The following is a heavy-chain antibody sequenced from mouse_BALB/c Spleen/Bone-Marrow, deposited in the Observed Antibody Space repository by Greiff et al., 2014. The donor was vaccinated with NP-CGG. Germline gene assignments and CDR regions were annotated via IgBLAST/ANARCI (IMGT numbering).Heavy chain of an antibody. V-gene: IGHV5-17*02. Sequence: EVQGVESGGGLVQPGGSRKLSCAASGSTFSSFGMHWVRQAPEKGLEWVAYISSGSSTIYYADTVKGRFTISRDNPKNTLFLQMTSLRSEDTAMYYCARDVPLYDVGYFDYWGQGTTLTVSS. D-gene: IGHD2-14*01. J-gene: IGHJ2*01. CDR3: ARDVPLYDVGYFDY. CDR1: GSTFSSFG. CDR2: ISSGSSTI.